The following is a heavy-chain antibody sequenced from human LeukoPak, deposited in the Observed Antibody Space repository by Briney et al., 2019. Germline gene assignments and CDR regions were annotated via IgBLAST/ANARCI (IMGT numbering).Heavy chain of an antibody. D-gene: IGHD3-22*01. CDR3: ARGTRRSTMIVVVPFDY. V-gene: IGHV1-18*01. CDR1: GYTLTSYG. J-gene: IGHJ4*02. CDR2: ISAYNGNT. Sequence: ASVKVSCKASGYTLTSYGISWVRQAPGQGLEWMGWISAYNGNTNYAQKLQGRVTMTTDTSTSTAYMELRSLGSDDTAVYYCARGTRRSTMIVVVPFDYWGQGTLVTVSS.